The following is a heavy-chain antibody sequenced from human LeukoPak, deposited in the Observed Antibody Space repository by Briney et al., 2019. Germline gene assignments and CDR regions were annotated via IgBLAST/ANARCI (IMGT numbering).Heavy chain of an antibody. CDR1: GFTFDDYG. J-gene: IGHJ4*02. D-gene: IGHD3-10*01. CDR3: AREYYGSGSYYNVGY. CDR2: INWNGGRT. V-gene: IGHV3-20*04. Sequence: PGGSLRLSCAASGFTFDDYGMSWVRQVPGKGLEWVSGINWNGGRTGYADSVKGRFTISRDNAKKSLYVQMNSLRAEDTALYYCAREYYGSGSYYNVGYWGQGTLATVSS.